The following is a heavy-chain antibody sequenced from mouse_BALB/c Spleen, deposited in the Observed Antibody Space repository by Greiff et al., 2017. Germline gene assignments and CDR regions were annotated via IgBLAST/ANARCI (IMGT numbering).Heavy chain of an antibody. CDR1: GFSLTSYD. CDR2: IWTGGGT. J-gene: IGHJ3*01. V-gene: IGHV2-9-2*01. Sequence: QVQLKESGPGLVAPSQSLSITCTVSGFSLTSYDISWIRQPPGKGLEWLGVIWTGGGTNYNSAFMSRLSISKDNSKSQVFLKMNSLQTDDTAIYYCVREAAWFAYWGQGTLVTVSA. CDR3: VREAAWFAY.